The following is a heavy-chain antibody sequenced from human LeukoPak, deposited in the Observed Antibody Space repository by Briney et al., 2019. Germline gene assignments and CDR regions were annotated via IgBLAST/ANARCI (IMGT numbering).Heavy chain of an antibody. CDR2: MKPNIGYT. Sequence: ASVKLSCKASGYILTSYDINWVRHVTGHGIEWKGWMKPNIGYTGYAKKFQGRVTMTMNTSISTADMEVSSLRSEDTAVYYCARGVAIDYWGQGTLVTVCS. D-gene: IGHD2-21*01. J-gene: IGHJ4*02. CDR3: ARGVAIDY. CDR1: GYILTSYD. V-gene: IGHV1-8*01.